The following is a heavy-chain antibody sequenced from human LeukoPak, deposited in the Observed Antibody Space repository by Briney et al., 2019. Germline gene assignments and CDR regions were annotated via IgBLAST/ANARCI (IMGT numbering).Heavy chain of an antibody. CDR2: ISSSGSTI. CDR1: GFTFSDYY. D-gene: IGHD6-13*01. Sequence: PGGSLRLSCAASGFTFSDYYMSWIRQAPGKGLEWVSYISSSGSTIYYADSVKGRFTISRDNAKNSLYLQMNSLKTEDTAVYYCTRPRVYSSSWYDLEAFDYWGQGTLVTVSS. CDR3: TRPRVYSSSWYDLEAFDY. J-gene: IGHJ4*02. V-gene: IGHV3-11*01.